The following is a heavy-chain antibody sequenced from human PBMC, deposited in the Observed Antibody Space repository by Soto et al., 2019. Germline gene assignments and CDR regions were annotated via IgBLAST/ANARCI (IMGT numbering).Heavy chain of an antibody. CDR1: GGSISDHY. J-gene: IGHJ5*02. D-gene: IGHD3-3*01. CDR3: ARSTLKYDFWSGMRP. CDR2: IHYSGST. V-gene: IGHV4-59*11. Sequence: SETLSLTCTVSGGSISDHYWTWIRQPPGKGLEWIGYIHYSGSTNYNPSLKSRVTISRDTSRNQFSLKLTSVTAADTAMYYCARSTLKYDFWSGMRPWSQGNLVTGSS.